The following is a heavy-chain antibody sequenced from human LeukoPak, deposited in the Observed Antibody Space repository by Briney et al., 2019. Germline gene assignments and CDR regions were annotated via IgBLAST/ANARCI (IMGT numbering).Heavy chain of an antibody. CDR3: ARAGYDSSGYYFDY. CDR2: INPNSGGT. V-gene: IGHV1-2*04. D-gene: IGHD3-22*01. Sequence: ASVKVSCKASGYTFTGYYMHWVRQAPGQGLEWMGWINPNSGGTNYAQKFQGWVTMTGDTSTSTVYMELSSLRSEDTAVYYCARAGYDSSGYYFDYWGQGTLVTVSS. J-gene: IGHJ4*02. CDR1: GYTFTGYY.